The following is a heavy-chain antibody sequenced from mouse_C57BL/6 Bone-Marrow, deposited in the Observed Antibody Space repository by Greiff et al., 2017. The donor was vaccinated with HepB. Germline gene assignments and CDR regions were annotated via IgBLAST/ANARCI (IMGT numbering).Heavy chain of an antibody. CDR3: ARDVRLRRRRADY. V-gene: IGHV7-1*01. J-gene: IGHJ2*01. CDR1: GFTFSDFY. Sequence: EVQLVESGGGLVQSGRSLRLSCATSGFTFSDFYMEWVRQAPGKGLEWIAASRNKANDYTTEYSASVKGRFIVSRDTSQSILYLQMNALRAEDTAIYYCARDVRLRRRRADYWGQGTTLTVSS. CDR2: SRNKANDYTT. D-gene: IGHD2-4*01.